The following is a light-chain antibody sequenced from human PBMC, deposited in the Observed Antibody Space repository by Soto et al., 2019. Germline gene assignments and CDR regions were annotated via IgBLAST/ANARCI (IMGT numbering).Light chain of an antibody. CDR2: AAS. CDR1: QGIRND. J-gene: IGKJ4*01. CDR3: LQDYDYPLT. V-gene: IGKV1-6*01. Sequence: AIQMTQSPSSLSASVGDRVTITCRASQGIRNDLGWYQQKPGKAPKLLIYAASILQSGVPSRFSGSGSDTDFTLTIGSLQPEDFATYYCLQDYDYPLTFGGGTKVEIK.